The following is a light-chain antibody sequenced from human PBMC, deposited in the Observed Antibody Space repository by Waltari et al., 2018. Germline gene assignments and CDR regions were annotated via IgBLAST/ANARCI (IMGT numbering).Light chain of an antibody. CDR1: SSDVGGSNY. CDR2: DVS. V-gene: IGLV2-14*03. J-gene: IGLJ1*01. Sequence: QSALTQPASVSGSPGQSITISCTGPSSDVGGSNYVPWYQQHPGKAPKLMIYDVSNRPSGVSNRFSGSKSGNTASLTISGLQAEDEADYYCSSYTSSSTLVFGTGTKVTVL. CDR3: SSYTSSSTLV.